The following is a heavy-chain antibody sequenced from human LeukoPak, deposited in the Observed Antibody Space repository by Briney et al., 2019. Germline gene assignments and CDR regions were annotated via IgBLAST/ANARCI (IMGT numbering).Heavy chain of an antibody. CDR3: ASPDSSGFYLSIRFVF. CDR2: MTGSGDFT. D-gene: IGHD3-22*01. CDR1: GFTFSSYA. J-gene: IGHJ4*02. Sequence: GGSLRLSCTTSGFTFSSYAMSWVRQAPGRGLEWVSTMTGSGDFTYYADSVKGRFTVSRDNSKNTLYLHMSSLRAEDTALYYCASPDSSGFYLSIRFVFWGQGTLVTVSS. V-gene: IGHV3-23*01.